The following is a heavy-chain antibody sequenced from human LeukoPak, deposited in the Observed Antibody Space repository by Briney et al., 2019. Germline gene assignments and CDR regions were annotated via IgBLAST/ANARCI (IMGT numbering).Heavy chain of an antibody. CDR1: CASISNYY. Sequence: TAETLSLTCTAACASISNYYWRCVRQPARKRLEWLVFIYSSGSNNSNPSLKSRATISADTTNTQFSQKLSSIAAATTAVYYGARHRSPAGSSFCDSWGQGTLVSVSS. J-gene: IGHJ5*01. D-gene: IGHD6-6*01. V-gene: IGHV4-4*09. CDR2: IYSSGSN. CDR3: ARHRSPAGSSFCDS.